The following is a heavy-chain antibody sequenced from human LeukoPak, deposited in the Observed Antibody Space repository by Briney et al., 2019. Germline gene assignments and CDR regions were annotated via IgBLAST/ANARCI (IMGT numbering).Heavy chain of an antibody. V-gene: IGHV3-23*01. J-gene: IGHJ4*02. D-gene: IGHD2-8*01. CDR3: ALLMMYAIDFDY. CDR1: GFTFRSYA. CDR2: INSSGGST. Sequence: GGSLRLSCVASGFTFRSYAMSWVRQAPGKGLEWVSTINSSGGSTYYADSLKGRFTISRDISKNTLYLQMNSLRAEDTAIYYCALLMMYAIDFDYWGQGTLVTVSS.